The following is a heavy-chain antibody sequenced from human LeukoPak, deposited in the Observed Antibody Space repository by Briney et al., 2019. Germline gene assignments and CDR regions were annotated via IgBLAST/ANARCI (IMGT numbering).Heavy chain of an antibody. CDR2: INPRGGST. D-gene: IGHD3-10*01. CDR3: ARGHGSGTYYNVWVDP. CDR1: GYTFTSYY. J-gene: IGHJ5*02. V-gene: IGHV1-46*01. Sequence: ASVKVSCKASGYTFTSYYMHWVRQAPGQGLEWMGIINPRGGSTSYAQKFQGRVTMTRDTSTSTVYVELSSLRSEDTAVYYCARGHGSGTYYNVWVDPWGQGTLVTVSS.